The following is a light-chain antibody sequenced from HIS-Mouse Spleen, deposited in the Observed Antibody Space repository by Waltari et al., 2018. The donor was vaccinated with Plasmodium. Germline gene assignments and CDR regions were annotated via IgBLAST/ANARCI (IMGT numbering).Light chain of an antibody. Sequence: QSALTQPPSASGSPGQSVPISCTGTSSAVGGSNYFPWYQQHPGKAPKLMIYEVSKRPSGVPDRFSGSKSGNTASLTVSGLQAEDEADYYCSSYAGSNNLVFGGGTKLTVL. J-gene: IGLJ2*01. CDR3: SSYAGSNNLV. CDR2: EVS. V-gene: IGLV2-8*01. CDR1: SSAVGGSNY.